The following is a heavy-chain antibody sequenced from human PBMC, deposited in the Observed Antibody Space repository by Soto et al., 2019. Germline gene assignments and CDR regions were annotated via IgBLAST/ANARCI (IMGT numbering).Heavy chain of an antibody. CDR2: IYWDGDQ. D-gene: IGHD6-19*01. Sequence: QITLKESGPTLVKPTQTLSLTCTCSGFSLSTRGVSVGWIRQPPGQALEWLALIYWDGDQRYSPSLRGRLTITKDTSKHQMVLTMTNVYPVDAATHFCAHSGAVVTTPKPWTWGVVGTGLPVPSGPFDYWGQGTLVTVSS. CDR1: GFSLSTRGVS. CDR3: AHSGAVVTTPKPWTWGVVGTGLPVPSGPFDY. V-gene: IGHV2-5*02. J-gene: IGHJ4*02.